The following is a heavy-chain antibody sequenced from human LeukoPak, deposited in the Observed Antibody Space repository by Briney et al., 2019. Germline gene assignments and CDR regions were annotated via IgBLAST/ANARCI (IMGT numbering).Heavy chain of an antibody. V-gene: IGHV3-53*01. CDR2: IYSGGST. J-gene: IGHJ3*02. CDR1: GFTVSSNY. Sequence: PGGSLGLSCAASGFTVSSNYMSWVRQAPGKGLEWVSVIYSGGSTYYADSVKGRFTISRDNPKTTLYLQMNSLRAEDTAVYYCARVTYYYDSSGFDAFDIWGQGTMVTVSS. D-gene: IGHD3-22*01. CDR3: ARVTYYYDSSGFDAFDI.